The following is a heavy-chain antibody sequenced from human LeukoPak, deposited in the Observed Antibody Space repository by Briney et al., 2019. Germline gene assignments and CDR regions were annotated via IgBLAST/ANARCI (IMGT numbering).Heavy chain of an antibody. CDR3: ARVSSTIQNYGMDV. V-gene: IGHV4-59*12. J-gene: IGHJ6*02. CDR2: IYYSGST. CDR1: GGSISSYY. D-gene: IGHD2-2*01. Sequence: SETLSLTCTVSGGSISSYYWSWIRQPPGKGLEWIGYIYYSGSTNYNPSLKSRVTISVDTSKNQFSLKPSSVTAADTAVYYCARVSSTIQNYGMDVWGQGTTVTVSS.